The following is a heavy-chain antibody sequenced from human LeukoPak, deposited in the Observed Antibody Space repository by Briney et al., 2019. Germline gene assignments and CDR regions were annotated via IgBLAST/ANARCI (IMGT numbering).Heavy chain of an antibody. D-gene: IGHD3-3*01. V-gene: IGHV3-7*04. Sequence: GGSLRLSCAASGFTFSTYWMSWVRQAPGKGLEWVANIKQDGSEKYYVDSVKGRFIIFRDNAKNSLYLQMDSLRAEDTAVYYCAGGVFGVVIDYWGQGTLVTVSS. J-gene: IGHJ4*02. CDR2: IKQDGSEK. CDR1: GFTFSTYW. CDR3: AGGVFGVVIDY.